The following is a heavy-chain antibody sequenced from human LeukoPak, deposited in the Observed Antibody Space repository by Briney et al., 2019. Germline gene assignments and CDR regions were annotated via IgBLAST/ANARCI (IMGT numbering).Heavy chain of an antibody. J-gene: IGHJ5*02. Sequence: TAGTLRLSCAASGFTFSGHWMSWVRQAPGKGLEWVANIRQDAGEKSYVDPATGRFSISRDNAKNSMYLQMNSLRAEDTAVYYCVKARGGPASTGGGSWGQGTLVTVAS. D-gene: IGHD2-8*02. V-gene: IGHV3-7*05. CDR1: GFTFSGHW. CDR3: VKARGGPASTGGGS. CDR2: IRQDAGEK.